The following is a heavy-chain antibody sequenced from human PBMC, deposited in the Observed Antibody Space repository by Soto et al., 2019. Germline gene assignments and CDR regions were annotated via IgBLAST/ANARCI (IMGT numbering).Heavy chain of an antibody. J-gene: IGHJ4*02. V-gene: IGHV3-11*01. Sequence: QVQLVESGGGLVKPGGSLRLSCAASGFTFSDYYMSWIRQAPGKGLEWVSYISSSGSTIYYADSVKGRFTISRDNAKKSLYLQMNSLRDEDTAGYYCARGRLRGSYQKNSPRSDDYWGQGNLGTVSS. CDR1: GFTFSDYY. CDR2: ISSSGSTI. CDR3: ARGRLRGSYQKNSPRSDDY. D-gene: IGHD1-26*01.